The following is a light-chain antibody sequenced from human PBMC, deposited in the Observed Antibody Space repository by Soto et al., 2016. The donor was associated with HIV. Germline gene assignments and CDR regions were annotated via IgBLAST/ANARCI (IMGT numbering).Light chain of an antibody. J-gene: IGLJ2*01. Sequence: SYELTQPPSVSVSPGQTASITCSGDKLGNKYACWYQQQPGQSPVLVIFQDTKRPSGIPERFSGSNSGNAATLTISETQAMDEADYYCQAWDSSTARVVFGGGTKLTV. CDR3: QAWDSSTARVV. V-gene: IGLV3-1*01. CDR1: KLGNKY. CDR2: QDT.